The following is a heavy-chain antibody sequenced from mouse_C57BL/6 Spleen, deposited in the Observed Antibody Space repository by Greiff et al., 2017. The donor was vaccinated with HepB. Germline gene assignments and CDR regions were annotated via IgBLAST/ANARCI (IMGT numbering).Heavy chain of an antibody. Sequence: VQLQQPGAELVMPGASVKLSCKASGYTFTSYWMHWVKQRPGQGLEWIGEIDPSDSYTNYNQKFKGKSTLTVDKSSSTAYMQLSSLTSEDSAVYYCARSGEYYFDYWGQGTTLTVSS. CDR2: IDPSDSYT. CDR3: ARSGEYYFDY. CDR1: GYTFTSYW. D-gene: IGHD3-1*01. J-gene: IGHJ2*01. V-gene: IGHV1-69*01.